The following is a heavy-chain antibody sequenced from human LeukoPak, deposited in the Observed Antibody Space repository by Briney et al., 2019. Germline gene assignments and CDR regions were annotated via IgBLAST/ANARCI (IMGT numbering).Heavy chain of an antibody. CDR2: IYYSGST. J-gene: IGHJ4*02. V-gene: IGHV4-30-4*01. CDR1: GGSISSGDYY. Sequence: SETLSLTCTVSGGSISSGDYYWSWIRRPPGKGLEWIGYIYYSGSTYYNPSLKSRVTISVDTSKNQFSLKLSSVTAADTAVYYCARDPLSMVRGVPDYWGQGTLVTVSS. CDR3: ARDPLSMVRGVPDY. D-gene: IGHD3-10*01.